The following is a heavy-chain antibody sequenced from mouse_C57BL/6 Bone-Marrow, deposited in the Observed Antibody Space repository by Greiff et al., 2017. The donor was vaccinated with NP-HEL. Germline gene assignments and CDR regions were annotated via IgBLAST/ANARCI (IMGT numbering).Heavy chain of an antibody. D-gene: IGHD1-1*01. CDR3: ARPSYYYWYFDV. J-gene: IGHJ1*03. V-gene: IGHV5-15*01. Sequence: DVMLVESGGGLVQPGGSLKLSCAASGFTFSDYGMAWVRQAPRKGPEWVAFISNLAYSIYYADTVTGRFTISRENAKNTLYLEMSSLRSEDTAMYYCARPSYYYWYFDVWGTGTTVTVSS. CDR1: GFTFSDYG. CDR2: ISNLAYSI.